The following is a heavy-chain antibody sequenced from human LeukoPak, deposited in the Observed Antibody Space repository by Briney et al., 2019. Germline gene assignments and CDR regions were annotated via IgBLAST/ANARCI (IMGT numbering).Heavy chain of an antibody. J-gene: IGHJ3*01. V-gene: IGHV4-34*01. Sequence: SETLSLTCAVYGGSFRDYYWSWIRQPPGKGLELIGEINHSGSTNYNPSLKSRVTISLDTSKNQFSLKLTSVTAADTAVYYRAKAPYLSSGSWGQGILVAVSS. D-gene: IGHD3-22*01. CDR1: GGSFRDYY. CDR3: AKAPYLSSGS. CDR2: INHSGST.